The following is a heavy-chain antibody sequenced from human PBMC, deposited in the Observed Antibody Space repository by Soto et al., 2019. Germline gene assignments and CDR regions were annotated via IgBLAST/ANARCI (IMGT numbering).Heavy chain of an antibody. CDR3: ARPFDTSGRYDY. Sequence: PGESLKISCKGSGYSFTSYWIGWVRQMPGKGLEWMGIIYPDDSDTRYSPSFQGQVTISADKSIGTAYLQWRSLKASDTAMYYCARPFDTSGRYDYWGQGTLVTVSS. J-gene: IGHJ4*02. D-gene: IGHD6-19*01. CDR2: IYPDDSDT. CDR1: GYSFTSYW. V-gene: IGHV5-51*01.